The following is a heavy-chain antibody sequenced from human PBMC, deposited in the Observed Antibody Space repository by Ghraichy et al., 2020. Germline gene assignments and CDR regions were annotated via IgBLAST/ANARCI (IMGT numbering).Heavy chain of an antibody. CDR2: ISNTGERP. D-gene: IGHD4-17*01. Sequence: GGSLRLSCAASGFTFTTYAMTWVRQAPGKGLEWVSGISNTGERPYYADSVKGRFTISRDNSKNTGYLQMNGLRAEDTALYYCAKDRFSDYGGVYDYWGQGTVVTVSS. J-gene: IGHJ4*02. V-gene: IGHV3-23*01. CDR3: AKDRFSDYGGVYDY. CDR1: GFTFTTYA.